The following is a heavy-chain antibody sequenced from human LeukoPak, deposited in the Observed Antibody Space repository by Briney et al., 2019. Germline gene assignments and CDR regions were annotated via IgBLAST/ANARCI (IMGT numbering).Heavy chain of an antibody. V-gene: IGHV4-39*07. CDR1: GDSISSSSYY. Sequence: SETLSLACTVSGDSISSSSYYWGWIRQPPGKGLEWIGRIYTSGSTNYNPSLKSRVTMSVDTSKNQFSLKLSSVTAADTAVYYCARDLGCTNGVCYHFDYWGQGTLVTVS. CDR2: IYTSGST. CDR3: ARDLGCTNGVCYHFDY. D-gene: IGHD2-8*01. J-gene: IGHJ4*02.